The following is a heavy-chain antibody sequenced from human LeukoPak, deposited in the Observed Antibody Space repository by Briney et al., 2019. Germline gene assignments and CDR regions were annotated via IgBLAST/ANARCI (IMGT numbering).Heavy chain of an antibody. CDR3: ASMMWLN. J-gene: IGHJ4*02. Sequence: PGGSLRLSCAVSGFTVSSNYMSWVRQAPGKGLEWVSLIYTGGSAYYADSVKGRFTISRDNSKNTLYLQMNRLRAEDTAMYYCASMMWLNWGQGTLVTVSS. CDR1: GFTVSSNY. D-gene: IGHD5-12*01. V-gene: IGHV3-66*01. CDR2: IYTGGSA.